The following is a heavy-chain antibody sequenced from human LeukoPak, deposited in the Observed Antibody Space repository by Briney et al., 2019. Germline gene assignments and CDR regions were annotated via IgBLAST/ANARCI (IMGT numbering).Heavy chain of an antibody. Sequence: GGSLRLSCAASGFTFSSYAMHWVRQAPGKGLEWVAVISYDGSNKYCADSVKGRFTISRDNSKNTLYLQMNSLRAEDTAVYYCATSGRIAAVYYFDYWGQGTLVTVSS. CDR2: ISYDGSNK. CDR1: GFTFSSYA. V-gene: IGHV3-30*04. CDR3: ATSGRIAAVYYFDY. J-gene: IGHJ4*02. D-gene: IGHD6-13*01.